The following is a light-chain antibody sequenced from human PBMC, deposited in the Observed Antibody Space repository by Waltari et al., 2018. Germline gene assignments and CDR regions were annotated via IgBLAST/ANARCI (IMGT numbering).Light chain of an antibody. Sequence: EIVMTQSPATLSVSPGERATIACRASPSVSSNFARYQQKPGQAPRLLIYDASTRATGIPARFSGSGSGTESTLTISSLQSEDFAVYYCQHYDNWPVTFGQGTRLEIK. CDR1: PSVSSN. V-gene: IGKV3-15*01. J-gene: IGKJ5*01. CDR3: QHYDNWPVT. CDR2: DAS.